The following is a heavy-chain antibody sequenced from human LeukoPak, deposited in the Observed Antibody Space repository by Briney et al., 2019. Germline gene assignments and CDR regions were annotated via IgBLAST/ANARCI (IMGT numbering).Heavy chain of an antibody. CDR2: ISSSSSYI. J-gene: IGHJ3*02. CDR3: ARVKQGYSGSWYVAFDI. Sequence: GGSLRLSCAASGFTFSSYSMNWVRQAPGKGLEWVSSISSSSSYIYYADSVKGRFTISRDNAKNSLYLQMNSLRAEDTAVYYCARVKQGYSGSWYVAFDIWGQGTMVTVSS. CDR1: GFTFSSYS. D-gene: IGHD6-13*01. V-gene: IGHV3-21*01.